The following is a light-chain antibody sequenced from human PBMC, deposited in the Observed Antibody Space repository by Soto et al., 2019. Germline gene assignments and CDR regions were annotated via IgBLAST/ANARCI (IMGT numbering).Light chain of an antibody. CDR3: QQGSHWYT. CDR1: QSVDRY. V-gene: IGKV3-11*01. Sequence: EIVLTQSPATLSLSPGDRATLSCRASQSVDRYLAWYQEKPDQAPRLLIYDTSDRATGIPDRFSGSGSGTDFTLTISSVEPEDFAVYYCQQGSHWYTFGQGTKLEIK. CDR2: DTS. J-gene: IGKJ2*01.